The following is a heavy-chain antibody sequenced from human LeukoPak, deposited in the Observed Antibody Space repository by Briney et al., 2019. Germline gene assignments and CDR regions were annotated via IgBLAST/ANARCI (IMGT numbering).Heavy chain of an antibody. V-gene: IGHV3-13*04. Sequence: GGSLRLSCAASGFAFSSYDMHWVRQATGKGLEWVTAIGTAGDTYYPGSVKGRFTISRENAKNSLYLQMNSLRAGGTAVYYCARAYRGYYGSGSYYNDAFDIWGQGTMVTVSS. D-gene: IGHD3-10*01. CDR1: GFAFSSYD. CDR3: ARAYRGYYGSGSYYNDAFDI. J-gene: IGHJ3*02. CDR2: IGTAGDT.